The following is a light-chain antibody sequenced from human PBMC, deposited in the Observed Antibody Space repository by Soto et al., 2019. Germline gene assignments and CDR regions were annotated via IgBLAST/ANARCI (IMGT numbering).Light chain of an antibody. J-gene: IGKJ4*01. CDR3: HNLPPLT. CDR1: QDITNY. V-gene: IGKV1-33*01. CDR2: DAS. Sequence: DIQMTQSPSSLSASVGDRVTITCQASQDITNYLNWCQQKPGKAPNLLIYDASNLETGVPSRFSGSACGTDFTFTISSLQPEDIATYKYHNLPPLTFGGGTKVEIE.